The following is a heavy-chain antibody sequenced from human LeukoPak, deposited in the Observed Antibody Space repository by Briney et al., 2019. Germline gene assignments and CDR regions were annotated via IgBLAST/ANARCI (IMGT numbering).Heavy chain of an antibody. V-gene: IGHV4-59*01. CDR1: GGSISSYY. CDR2: IYYSGST. CDR3: ASGAAAGTGWFDP. J-gene: IGHJ5*02. D-gene: IGHD6-13*01. Sequence: SETLSLTCTVSGGSISSYYWSWIRQPPGKGLEWIGYIYYSGSTNYNPSLKSRVTISVDTPKNQFSLKLSSVTAADTAVYYCASGAAAGTGWFDPWGQGTLVTVSS.